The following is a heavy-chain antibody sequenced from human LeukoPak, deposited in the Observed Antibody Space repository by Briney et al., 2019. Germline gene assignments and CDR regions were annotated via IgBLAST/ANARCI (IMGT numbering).Heavy chain of an antibody. J-gene: IGHJ6*02. CDR1: GYSFGNRW. D-gene: IGHD3-10*01. CDR3: ARGASGSGSSYNYYGMDV. Sequence: GESLKISCKGSGYSFGNRWIGWVRQMPGKGLEWMGIIYPDDSDTIYSPSFEGQVTISADKSISTAYLQWSSLKASDTAMYYCARGASGSGSSYNYYGMDVWGQGTTVTVSS. CDR2: IYPDDSDT. V-gene: IGHV5-51*01.